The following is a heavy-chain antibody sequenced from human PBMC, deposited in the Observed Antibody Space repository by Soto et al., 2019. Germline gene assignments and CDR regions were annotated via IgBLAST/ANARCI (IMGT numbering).Heavy chain of an antibody. CDR2: ISGNGDST. CDR3: ATKEGFDY. Sequence: EVQLVESGGGLVQPGGSLRLSCTASGFTFSSYTMHWVRQAPGKGLEYLSAISGNGDSTYDADSVKGRFTISRDNSKNTLYLKMGRLRADDTAVYFCATKEGFDYWGQGTLVTVSS. V-gene: IGHV3-64*07. J-gene: IGHJ4*02. CDR1: GFTFSSYT.